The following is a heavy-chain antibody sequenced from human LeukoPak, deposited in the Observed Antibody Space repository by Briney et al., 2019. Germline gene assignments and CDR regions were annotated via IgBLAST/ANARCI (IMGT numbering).Heavy chain of an antibody. D-gene: IGHD3-10*01. CDR1: GGSFSGGGTY. Sequence: SETLSLTCTVSGGSFSGGGTYWNWIRQSAEKGLEWIGRVYASGSTNYNPSLQSRVTMSVDTSKKQLSLNLTSVTAADTAVYYCARSDYGSGSYLWGQGTLVTVSS. CDR3: ARSDYGSGSYL. J-gene: IGHJ4*02. CDR2: VYASGST. V-gene: IGHV4-61*02.